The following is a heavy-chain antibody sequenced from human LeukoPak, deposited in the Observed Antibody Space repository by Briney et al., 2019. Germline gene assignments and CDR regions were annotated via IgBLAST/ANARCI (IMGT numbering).Heavy chain of an antibody. CDR3: ARDSQDYAGAFDI. CDR1: GFTFSSYA. Sequence: GGSLRLSCAASGFTFSSYAMHWVRQAPGKGLEYVSAISSNGGSTYYANSVKGRFTISRDNSKNTLYLQMNSLRAEDTAVYYCARDSQDYAGAFDIWGQGTMVTVSS. V-gene: IGHV3-64*01. J-gene: IGHJ3*02. CDR2: ISSNGGST. D-gene: IGHD3-16*01.